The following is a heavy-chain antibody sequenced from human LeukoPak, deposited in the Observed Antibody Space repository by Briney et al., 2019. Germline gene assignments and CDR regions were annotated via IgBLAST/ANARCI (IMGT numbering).Heavy chain of an antibody. CDR3: ARGYYDSSGYYSIDY. D-gene: IGHD3-22*01. J-gene: IGHJ4*02. CDR1: GYTFTDYY. CDR2: ISPNSGGT. Sequence: GASVKVSCKASGYTFTDYYMHWVRQAPGQGLEWMGRISPNSGGTHYAQKFQGRVTMTRDTSISTAYMELSRLRSDDTAVYYCARGYYDSSGYYSIDYWGQGTLVTVSS. V-gene: IGHV1-2*06.